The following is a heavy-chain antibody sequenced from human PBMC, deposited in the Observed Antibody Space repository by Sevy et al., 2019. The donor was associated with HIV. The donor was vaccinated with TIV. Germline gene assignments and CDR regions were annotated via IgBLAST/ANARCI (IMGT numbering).Heavy chain of an antibody. CDR2: ISYDGSNK. CDR3: AKDRRYCSGGSCYDYYYGMDV. CDR1: GFTFSSYG. D-gene: IGHD2-15*01. Sequence: GGSLRLSCAASGFTFSSYGMHWVRQAPGKGLEWVVVISYDGSNKYYAHSVKGRFTISRENSKNTLYLQMNSLRAEDTAVYYCAKDRRYCSGGSCYDYYYGMDVWGQGTTVTVSS. J-gene: IGHJ6*02. V-gene: IGHV3-30*18.